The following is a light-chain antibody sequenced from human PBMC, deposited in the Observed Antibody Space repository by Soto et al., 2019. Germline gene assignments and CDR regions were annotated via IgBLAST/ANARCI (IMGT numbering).Light chain of an antibody. CDR2: GNS. J-gene: IGLJ2*01. Sequence: QSVLTQPPSVSGAPGQRVTIPSTGSSSNIGAGYDVHWYQQLPGTAPKLLIYGNSNRPSGVPDRFSGSKSGTSASLAITGLQAEDEADYYCQSYDSSLSGARVFGGGTKLTVL. CDR1: SSNIGAGYD. CDR3: QSYDSSLSGARV. V-gene: IGLV1-40*01.